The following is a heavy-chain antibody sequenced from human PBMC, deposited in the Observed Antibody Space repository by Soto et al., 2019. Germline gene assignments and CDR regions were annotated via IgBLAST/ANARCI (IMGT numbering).Heavy chain of an antibody. CDR2: IIPIFGTA. Sequence: VKVSCKASGGTFSSYAINWVRQAPGQGLEWMGGIIPIFGTANYAQKFQGRITITEEKSTNTAYMELRILRSDDTAVYYCASSPPPTVTMYSRFFDLWGRGTLVTVSS. J-gene: IGHJ2*01. D-gene: IGHD4-17*01. CDR3: ASSPPPTVTMYSRFFDL. CDR1: GGTFSSYA. V-gene: IGHV1-69*06.